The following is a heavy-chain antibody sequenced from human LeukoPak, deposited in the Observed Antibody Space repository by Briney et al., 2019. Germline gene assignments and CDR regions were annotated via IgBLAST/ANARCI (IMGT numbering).Heavy chain of an antibody. CDR2: IYHSGST. CDR1: GGSISSYY. J-gene: IGHJ4*02. V-gene: IGHV4-59*12. D-gene: IGHD3-22*01. Sequence: SETLSLTCTVSGGSISSYYWSWIRQPPGKGLEWLGYIYHSGSTYYNPSLKSRVTISVDRSKNQFSLKLSSVTAADTAVYYCARVNYDSSGYYQLAFDYWGQGTLVTVSS. CDR3: ARVNYDSSGYYQLAFDY.